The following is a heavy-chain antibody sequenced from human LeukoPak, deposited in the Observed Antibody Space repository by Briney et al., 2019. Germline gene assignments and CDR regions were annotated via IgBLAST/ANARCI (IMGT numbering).Heavy chain of an antibody. CDR1: GYTFTSYG. CDR3: AAGYSSSWFVGFDS. CDR2: ISAYNGNT. J-gene: IGHJ4*02. D-gene: IGHD6-13*01. V-gene: IGHV1-18*01. Sequence: ASVKVSCKASGYTFTSYGISWVRQAPGQGLEWMGWISAYNGNTNYAQKLQGRVTMTTDTSTSTAYMELRSLRSDDTAVYYCAAGYSSSWFVGFDSWGQGTLVTVSS.